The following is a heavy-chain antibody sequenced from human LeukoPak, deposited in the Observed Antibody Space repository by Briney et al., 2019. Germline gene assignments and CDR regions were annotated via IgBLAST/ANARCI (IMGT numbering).Heavy chain of an antibody. D-gene: IGHD6-13*01. Sequence: GGSLRLSCAASGFTVSSNYMSWVRQAPGKGLEWVSVIYSGGSTYYAESVKGRFTISRHNSKNTLYLQMNSLRAEDTAVYYCARKIAAAGTADWYFDLWGRGTLVTVSS. CDR3: ARKIAAAGTADWYFDL. CDR2: IYSGGST. J-gene: IGHJ2*01. V-gene: IGHV3-53*04. CDR1: GFTVSSNY.